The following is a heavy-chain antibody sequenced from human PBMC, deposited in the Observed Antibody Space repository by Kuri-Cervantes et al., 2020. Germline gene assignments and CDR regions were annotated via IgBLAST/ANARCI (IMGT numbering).Heavy chain of an antibody. CDR1: GFTFSDYS. D-gene: IGHD2-15*01. CDR2: ISSSSSYI. J-gene: IGHJ3*02. CDR3: ARDRCSGGSCYSNAFDI. Sequence: GESLKISCAASGFTFSDYSMNWVRQAPGKGLECLSSISSSSSYIYYADSVKGRFTISRDNAKNSLYLQMNSLRAEDTAVYYCARDRCSGGSCYSNAFDIWGQGTMVTVSS. V-gene: IGHV3-21*01.